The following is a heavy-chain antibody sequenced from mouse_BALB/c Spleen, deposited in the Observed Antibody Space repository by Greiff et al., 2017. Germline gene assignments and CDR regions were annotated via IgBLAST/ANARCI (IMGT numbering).Heavy chain of an antibody. D-gene: IGHD1-1*01. V-gene: IGHV3-2*02. Sequence: EVHLVESGPGLVKPSQSLSLTCTVTGYSITSDYAWNWIRQFPGNKLEWMGYISYSGSTSYNPSLKSRISITRDTSKNQFFLQLNSVTTEDTATYYCARDYYYGSSSRYFDVWGAGTTVTVSS. CDR1: GYSITSDYA. CDR3: ARDYYYGSSSRYFDV. CDR2: ISYSGST. J-gene: IGHJ1*01.